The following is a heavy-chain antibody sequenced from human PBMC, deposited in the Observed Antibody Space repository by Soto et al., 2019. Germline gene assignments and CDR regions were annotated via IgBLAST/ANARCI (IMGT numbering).Heavy chain of an antibody. CDR1: GFTFSSYS. CDR3: ARVVRDGYPVLDY. D-gene: IGHD5-12*01. V-gene: IGHV3-21*01. J-gene: IGHJ4*02. CDR2: ISSRSSYI. Sequence: EVQLVESGGGLVKPGGSLRLSCAASGFTFSSYSMNWVRQAPGKGLEWVSSISSRSSYIYYADSVKGRFTISRDNAKNSLYLQMNSLGDEDTAVCYCARVVRDGYPVLDYWGQGTLVTVSS.